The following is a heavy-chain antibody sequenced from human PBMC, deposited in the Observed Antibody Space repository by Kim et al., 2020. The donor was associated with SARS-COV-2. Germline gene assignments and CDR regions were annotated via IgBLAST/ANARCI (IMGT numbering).Heavy chain of an antibody. J-gene: IGHJ4*02. CDR1: GGSFSGYY. Sequence: SETLSLTCAVYGGSFSGYYWSWIRQPPGKGLEWIGEINHSGSTNYNPSLKSRVTISVDTSKNQFSLKLSSVTAADTAVYYCARAEYFDWLGGPLDYWGQGTLVTVSS. V-gene: IGHV4-34*01. CDR3: ARAEYFDWLGGPLDY. CDR2: INHSGST. D-gene: IGHD3-9*01.